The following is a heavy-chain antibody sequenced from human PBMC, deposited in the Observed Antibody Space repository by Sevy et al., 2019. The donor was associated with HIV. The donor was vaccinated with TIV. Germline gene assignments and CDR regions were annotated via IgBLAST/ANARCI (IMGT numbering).Heavy chain of an antibody. V-gene: IGHV3-74*01. Sequence: GGSLRLSCAAPEFTFSSFWMHWVRQVPGKGLVWVSRINGDGRSTKYADSVRGRFTTSRDNAKKKLYLQMDSLRAEDTAVYYCARDSAVTRMVKWGQGTMVTVS. CDR2: INGDGRST. CDR3: ARDSAVTRMVK. D-gene: IGHD3-22*01. CDR1: EFTFSSFW. J-gene: IGHJ3*01.